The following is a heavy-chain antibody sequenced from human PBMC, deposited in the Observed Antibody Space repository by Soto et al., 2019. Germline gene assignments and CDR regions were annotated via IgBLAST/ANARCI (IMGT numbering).Heavy chain of an antibody. V-gene: IGHV1-69*01. CDR1: GGTFSSYA. D-gene: IGHD2-2*01. CDR3: ARSQGSSTSLEIYYYYYYGIDV. Sequence: QVQLVQSGAEVKKPGSSVKVSCKASGGTFSSYAISWVRQAPGQGLEWMGGIIPISDTTNYAQKFQGRVTITADESTSTVYMELSSLRSEDTAVYYCARSQGSSTSLEIYYYYYYGIDVWGQGTRVTVSS. CDR2: IIPISDTT. J-gene: IGHJ6*02.